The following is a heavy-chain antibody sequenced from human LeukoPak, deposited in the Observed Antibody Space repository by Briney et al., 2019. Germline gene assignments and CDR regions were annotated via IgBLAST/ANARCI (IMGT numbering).Heavy chain of an antibody. V-gene: IGHV3-23*01. CDR3: AKSAGIYYYYGMDV. CDR2: ISGSGGST. J-gene: IGHJ6*02. D-gene: IGHD3-10*01. CDR1: GFTLSSYA. Sequence: GGSLRLSCAASGFTLSSYAMSWVRQAPGKGLEWVSAISGSGGSTYYADSVKGRFTISRDNSKNTLYLQMNSLRAEDTAVYYCAKSAGIYYYYGMDVWGQGTTVTVSS.